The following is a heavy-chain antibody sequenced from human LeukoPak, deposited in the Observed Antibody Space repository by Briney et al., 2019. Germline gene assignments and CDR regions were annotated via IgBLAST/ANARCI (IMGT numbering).Heavy chain of an antibody. J-gene: IGHJ5*02. CDR1: GVSISSTTRY. CDR2: IYYSGNT. Sequence: PSETLSLTCTVSGVSISSTTRYWAWIRQSPGKGLEWIGNIYYSGNTYYNPSLRSRLTISVDTSKNHFSLRLSSVTASDSAVDYCTSVMLQVARNWFDPWGQGTLVTVSS. V-gene: IGHV4-39*02. CDR3: TSVMLQVARNWFDP. D-gene: IGHD2-2*01.